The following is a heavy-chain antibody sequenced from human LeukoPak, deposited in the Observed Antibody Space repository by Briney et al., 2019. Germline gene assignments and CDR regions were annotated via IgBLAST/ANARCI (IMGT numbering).Heavy chain of an antibody. CDR3: ARENSFWSGYYFDF. V-gene: IGHV3-21*01. Sequence: PGGSLRLSCAASGFTFSSYSMNWVRQAPGKGLEWVSSISSSSSYIYYADSVKGRFTISRDNAKNSLYLQMNSLRAEDTAVYYCARENSFWSGYYFDFWGQGTLVTVSS. D-gene: IGHD3-3*01. CDR1: GFTFSSYS. J-gene: IGHJ4*02. CDR2: ISSSSSYI.